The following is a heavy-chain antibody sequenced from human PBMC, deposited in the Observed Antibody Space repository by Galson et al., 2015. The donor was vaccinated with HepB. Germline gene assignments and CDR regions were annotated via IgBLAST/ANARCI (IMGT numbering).Heavy chain of an antibody. CDR2: IWYDGSNK. V-gene: IGHV3-33*01. D-gene: IGHD5-18*01. Sequence: SLRLSCAASGFTFSSYGMHWVRQAPGKGLEWVAVIWYDGSNKYYADSVKGRFTISRDNSKNTLYLQMNSLRAEDTAVYYCARAGYSYGYFTGVDYWGQGTLVTVSS. CDR3: ARAGYSYGYFTGVDY. J-gene: IGHJ4*02. CDR1: GFTFSSYG.